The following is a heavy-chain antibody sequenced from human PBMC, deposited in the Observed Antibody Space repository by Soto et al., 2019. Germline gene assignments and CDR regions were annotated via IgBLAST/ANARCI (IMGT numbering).Heavy chain of an antibody. V-gene: IGHV4-39*01. CDR3: ARLHGYCIRTRCSRYYAMDV. D-gene: IGHD2-2*01. J-gene: IGHJ6*04. CDR2: IYYSGST. CDR1: SGSISSSSYT. Sequence: SETLSLTCTVSSGSISSSSYTWGWIRQPPGKGLEWIGSIYYSGSTYYNPSLKSRVTVSVDTSKNQFSLKLSSVTAADTAVYYCARLHGYCIRTRCSRYYAMDVWGKGTSGTVSS.